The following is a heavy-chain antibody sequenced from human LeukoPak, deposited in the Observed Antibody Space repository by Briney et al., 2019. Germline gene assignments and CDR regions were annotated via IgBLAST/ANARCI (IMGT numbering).Heavy chain of an antibody. D-gene: IGHD1-20*01. CDR3: NTFNWNSPFDY. J-gene: IGHJ4*02. CDR1: GFTFSDAW. CDR2: IRSKTSGGTT. Sequence: GGSLRLSCTASGFTFSDAWVTWVRQAPGKGLEWVGRIRSKTSGGTTDYAAPVKGRFTISRDDSKNTIFLQMNSLKTEDTAVYYCNTFNWNSPFDYWGQGTLATVSS. V-gene: IGHV3-15*01.